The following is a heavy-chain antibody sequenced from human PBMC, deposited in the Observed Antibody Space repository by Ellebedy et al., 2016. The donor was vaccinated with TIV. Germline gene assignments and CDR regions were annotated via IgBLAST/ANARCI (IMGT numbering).Heavy chain of an antibody. V-gene: IGHV4-4*07. Sequence: SETLSLXXTASGGSISPSIWTWVRQPAGGGLEWIGPISARGITNYNPSVKSRITTSLDTSRNRFSLNLRSVTAADTAVYYCATERRSGYPDVAYYFDFWGQGTLVSVSS. J-gene: IGHJ4*02. D-gene: IGHD3-3*01. CDR2: ISARGIT. CDR1: GGSISPSI. CDR3: ATERRSGYPDVAYYFDF.